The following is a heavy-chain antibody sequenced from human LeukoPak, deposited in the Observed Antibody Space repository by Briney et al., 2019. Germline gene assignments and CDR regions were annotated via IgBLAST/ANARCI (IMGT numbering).Heavy chain of an antibody. CDR3: ARETSLAGFASGLGFNY. Sequence: SETLSPTCTVSGGSIRTYYWSWIRQPPGKGLEWIGYIYGSGYTNYNPSLKSRVTMSIDTSKNHFSLKLTSVTAADTATYYCARETSLAGFASGLGFNYWGQGILVTVSS. D-gene: IGHD6-19*01. CDR1: GGSIRTYY. J-gene: IGHJ4*02. V-gene: IGHV4-59*01. CDR2: IYGSGYT.